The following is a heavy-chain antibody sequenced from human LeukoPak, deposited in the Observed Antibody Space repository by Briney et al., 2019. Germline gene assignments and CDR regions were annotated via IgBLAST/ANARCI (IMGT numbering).Heavy chain of an antibody. Sequence: PGGSLRLSCAASGFTFSAHWMTWIRQAPGKGLEWVANMNQDGRHKNYVDSVKGRFTISRDNARNSLYLEMNSLRVEDTAMFYCARRLYSGYDNWFDSWGQGTLVIVSS. CDR1: GFTFSAHW. D-gene: IGHD1-26*01. J-gene: IGHJ5*01. V-gene: IGHV3-7*01. CDR3: ARRLYSGYDNWFDS. CDR2: MNQDGRHK.